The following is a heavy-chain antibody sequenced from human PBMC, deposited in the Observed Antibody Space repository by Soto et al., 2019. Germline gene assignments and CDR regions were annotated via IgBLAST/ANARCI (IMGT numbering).Heavy chain of an antibody. CDR1: GYTFTSYG. CDR3: ARVGSSIGSYYYYYMDV. CDR2: ISAYNGNT. J-gene: IGHJ6*03. D-gene: IGHD2-15*01. V-gene: IGHV1-18*01. Sequence: ASVKVSCKASGYTFTSYGISWVRQAPGQGLEWMGWISAYNGNTNYAQKLQGRVTMTTDTSTSTAYMELRSLRSDDTAVYYYARVGSSIGSYYYYYMDVWGKGTTVTVS.